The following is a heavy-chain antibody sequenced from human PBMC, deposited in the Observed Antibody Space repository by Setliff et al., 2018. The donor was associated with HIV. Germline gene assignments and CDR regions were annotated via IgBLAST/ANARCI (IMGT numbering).Heavy chain of an antibody. J-gene: IGHJ5*02. Sequence: SETLSLTCTVSGGSISSSSYYWGWIRQPPGKGLEWIGSIHYSGSTYYNPSLKSRVIISIDTSKNQFSLNLSSVTAADTAVYYCARYSYGVDWFDAWGQGTLVTVSS. D-gene: IGHD5-18*01. CDR3: ARYSYGVDWFDA. CDR2: IHYSGST. V-gene: IGHV4-39*07. CDR1: GGSISSSSYY.